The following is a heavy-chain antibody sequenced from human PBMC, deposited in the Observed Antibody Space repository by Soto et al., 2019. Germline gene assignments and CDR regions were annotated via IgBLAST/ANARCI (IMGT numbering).Heavy chain of an antibody. J-gene: IGHJ6*02. CDR3: ARDGKGIVVVVAATGSSYGMDV. CDR2: INPNSGGT. CDR1: GYTFTGYY. Sequence: ASVKVSCKASGYTFTGYYMHWVRQAPGQGLEWMGWINPNSGGTNYAQKFQGWVTMTRDTSISTAYMELSRLRSDDTAVYYCARDGKGIVVVVAATGSSYGMDVWGQGTTVTVSS. D-gene: IGHD2-15*01. V-gene: IGHV1-2*04.